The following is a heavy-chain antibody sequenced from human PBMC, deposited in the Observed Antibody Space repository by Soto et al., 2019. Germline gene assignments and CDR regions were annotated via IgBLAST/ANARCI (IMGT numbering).Heavy chain of an antibody. Sequence: EVHLVESGGGLVKPGGSLRLSCAASGFTFSNAWINWVRQAPGKGLEWVGRIKSKTDGGTTDFAAPVKGRFAISRDDSKDMVXXXXXXXXXXXXXXXXXXXXXXXXMIVVRFDYWGHGTLVTVSS. V-gene: IGHV3-15*07. CDR3: XXXXXXXMIVVRFDY. CDR1: GFTFSNAW. CDR2: IKSKTDGGTT. J-gene: IGHJ4*01. D-gene: IGHD3-22*01.